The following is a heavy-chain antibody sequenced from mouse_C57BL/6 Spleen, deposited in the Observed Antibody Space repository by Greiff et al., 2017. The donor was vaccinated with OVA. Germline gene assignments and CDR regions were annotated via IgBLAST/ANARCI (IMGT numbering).Heavy chain of an antibody. Sequence: EVQLQQSGPELVKPGASVKISCKASGYTFTDYYMNWVKQSHGKSLEWIGDINPNNGGTSYNQKFKGKATLTVDKSSSTAYMELRSLTSEDSAVYYWASGGVTKTAHWYVDVWGTGTTVTVSS. CDR2: INPNNGGT. D-gene: IGHD2-2*01. CDR3: ASGGVTKTAHWYVDV. CDR1: GYTFTDYY. J-gene: IGHJ1*03. V-gene: IGHV1-26*01.